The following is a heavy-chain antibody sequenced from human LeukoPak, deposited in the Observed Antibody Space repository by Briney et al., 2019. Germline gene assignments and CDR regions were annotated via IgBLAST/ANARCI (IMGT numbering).Heavy chain of an antibody. J-gene: IGHJ4*02. CDR2: INHSGTT. CDR1: GFSFTNAW. V-gene: IGHV4-34*01. CDR3: SRERVLRY. Sequence: GSLRLSCVASGFSFTNAWMGWIRQPPGKGLEWIGEINHSGTTNYNPSLKSRVTISVDTSKNQFSLKLSSVTAADTAVYYCSRERVLRYWGQGTLVTVSS.